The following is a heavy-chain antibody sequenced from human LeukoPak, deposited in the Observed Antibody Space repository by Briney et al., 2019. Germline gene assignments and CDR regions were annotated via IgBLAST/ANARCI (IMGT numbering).Heavy chain of an antibody. CDR1: GYTLTELS. CDR2: FDPEDGET. CDR3: ATSRGATAMVTDYFDY. D-gene: IGHD5-18*01. Sequence: ASVKVSCKVSGYTLTELSMHWVRQAPGEGLEWMGGFDPEDGETIYAQKFQGRVTMTEDTSTDTAYMELSSLRSEDTAVYYCATSRGATAMVTDYFDYWGQGTLVTVSS. V-gene: IGHV1-24*01. J-gene: IGHJ4*02.